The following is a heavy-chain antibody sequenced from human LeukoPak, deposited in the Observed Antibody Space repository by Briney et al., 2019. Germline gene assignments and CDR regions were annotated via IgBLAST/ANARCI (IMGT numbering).Heavy chain of an antibody. V-gene: IGHV1-2*06. Sequence: GASVKVSCKASGGTFISYAISWVRQAPGQGLEWMGRINPNSGGTNYAQKFQGRVTMTRDTSISTAYMELSRLRSDDTAVYYCARGGETAMPIENYFDYWGQGTLVTVSS. J-gene: IGHJ4*02. D-gene: IGHD5-18*01. CDR2: INPNSGGT. CDR1: GGTFISYA. CDR3: ARGGETAMPIENYFDY.